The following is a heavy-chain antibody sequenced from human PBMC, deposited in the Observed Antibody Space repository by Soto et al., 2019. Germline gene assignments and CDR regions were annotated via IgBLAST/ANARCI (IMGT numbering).Heavy chain of an antibody. Sequence: PSETLSLTCTVSGGSISSSSYYWGWIRQPPGKGLEWIGSIYYSGSTNYNPSLKSRVTISVDTSKNQFSLKLSSVTAADTAVYYCARLPTYYGDPLIDYWGQGTLVTVSS. CDR3: ARLPTYYGDPLIDY. CDR2: IYYSGST. CDR1: GGSISSSSYY. V-gene: IGHV4-39*07. D-gene: IGHD4-17*01. J-gene: IGHJ4*02.